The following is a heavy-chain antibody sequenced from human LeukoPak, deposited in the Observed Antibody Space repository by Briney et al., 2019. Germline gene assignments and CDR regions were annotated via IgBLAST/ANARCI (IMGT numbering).Heavy chain of an antibody. D-gene: IGHD6-13*01. J-gene: IGHJ6*02. CDR2: INAGNGNT. Sequence: ASVKVSCKASGYTFTSYAMHWVRQAPGQRLEWMGWINAGNGNTKYSQKFQGRVTITRDTSASTAYMELSSLRSEDTAVYYCARETGAIGSSWYGGYYYYGMDVWGQGTTVTVSS. V-gene: IGHV1-3*01. CDR1: GYTFTSYA. CDR3: ARETGAIGSSWYGGYYYYGMDV.